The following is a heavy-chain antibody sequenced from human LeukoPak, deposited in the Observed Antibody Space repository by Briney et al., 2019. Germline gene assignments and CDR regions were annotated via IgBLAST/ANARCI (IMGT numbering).Heavy chain of an antibody. D-gene: IGHD6-19*01. CDR1: GFTFSSYS. Sequence: GGSLRLSCAASGFTFSSYSMNWGRQAPGKGLEWGSSISSSSSSYIYYADSVKGRFTISRYNAKNSLYLQMNSLRAEDTAVYYCARSYSSGWYLAFAFDYWGQGTLVTVSS. J-gene: IGHJ4*02. CDR3: ARSYSSGWYLAFAFDY. V-gene: IGHV3-21*01. CDR2: ISSSSSSYI.